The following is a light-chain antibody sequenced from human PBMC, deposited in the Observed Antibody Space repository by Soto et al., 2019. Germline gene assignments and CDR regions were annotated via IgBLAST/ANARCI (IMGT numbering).Light chain of an antibody. V-gene: IGLV2-8*01. J-gene: IGLJ2*01. CDR2: EVN. CDR1: SSDVGGYNY. Sequence: QSVLTQPPSASGSPGQSVTISCTGTSSDVGGYNYVSWYQQRPGKAPKLMIYEVNKRPSGVPDRFSGSKSGNTASLTVSGLQAEDEADYYCSSYGGSNNLVFGGGTKLTVL. CDR3: SSYGGSNNLV.